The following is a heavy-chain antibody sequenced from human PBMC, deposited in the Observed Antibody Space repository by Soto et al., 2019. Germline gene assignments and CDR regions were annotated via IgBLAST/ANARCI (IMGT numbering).Heavy chain of an antibody. CDR3: AQRARERWRWMQSRSAIDASDI. J-gene: IGHJ3*02. V-gene: IGHV4-59*01. CDR2: IYYSGST. D-gene: IGHD2-21*01. CDR1: GGSISSYN. Sequence: SETLSLTSTVSGGSISSYNWSWIRQPPGKELEWIGYIYYSGSTNYNPSLKSRVTISVDTSKNQFSLKLSSVTAADTAVYYCAQRARERWRWMQSRSAIDASDIRGQGKIATVSS.